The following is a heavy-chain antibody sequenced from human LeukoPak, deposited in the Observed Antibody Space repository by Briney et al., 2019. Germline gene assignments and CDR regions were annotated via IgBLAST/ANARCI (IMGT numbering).Heavy chain of an antibody. V-gene: IGHV3-21*01. CDR1: GFTFSSYS. CDR2: ISSSSSYI. Sequence: PGGSLRLSCAASGFTFSSYSMNWVRQAPGKGLGWVSSISSSSSYIYYADSVKGRFTISRDNAKNSLYLQMNSLRAEDTAVYYCARDGYYYDSSGSHCDYWGQGTLVTVSS. CDR3: ARDGYYYDSSGSHCDY. D-gene: IGHD3-22*01. J-gene: IGHJ4*02.